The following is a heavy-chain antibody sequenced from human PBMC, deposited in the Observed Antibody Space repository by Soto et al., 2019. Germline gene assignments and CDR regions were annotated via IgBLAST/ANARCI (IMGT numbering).Heavy chain of an antibody. Sequence: QVQLQESGPGLVKPSETLSLTCSVSGGSISSYYWSWIRQPPGKGLEWIAYIYYSGTSYNPSLKTRVSISLPTPKTPFSLKLSSVTAADTAVYYCARTYDGSGPNSGGYGFDIWGQGTMVTVSS. CDR3: ARTYDGSGPNSGGYGFDI. CDR2: IYYSGT. V-gene: IGHV4-59*01. CDR1: GGSISSYY. D-gene: IGHD3-22*01. J-gene: IGHJ3*02.